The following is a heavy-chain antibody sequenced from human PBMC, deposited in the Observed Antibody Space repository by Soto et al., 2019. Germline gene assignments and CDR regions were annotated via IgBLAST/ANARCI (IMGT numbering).Heavy chain of an antibody. CDR1: GFTFSSYW. Sequence: GGSLRLSCAASGFTFSSYWMSWVRQAPGKGLEWVANIKQDGSEKYYVDSVKGRFTISRENAKNSLYLQMNSLRAEDTAVYYCARAYYDFWSGYYPFIRGDDAFDIWGQGTMVTVSS. CDR3: ARAYYDFWSGYYPFIRGDDAFDI. CDR2: IKQDGSEK. D-gene: IGHD3-3*01. V-gene: IGHV3-7*01. J-gene: IGHJ3*02.